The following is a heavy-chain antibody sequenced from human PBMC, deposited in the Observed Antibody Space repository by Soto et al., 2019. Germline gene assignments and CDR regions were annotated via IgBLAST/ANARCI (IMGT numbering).Heavy chain of an antibody. D-gene: IGHD2-15*01. J-gene: IGHJ5*02. CDR3: TRSWEFTGGSCVLRGAWFDP. CDR1: GGTFNSYA. V-gene: IGHV1-69*11. Sequence: QVQLVQSGAEVKKPGSSVTVSCKASGGTFNSYAVSWVRQAPGQGLEWMGVLIPVLGTRNYAHKFQGRLTIIGDDSTSTIYMERRSLRSGDSAVYYCTRSWEFTGGSCVLRGAWFDPWGQGTLVTVSS. CDR2: LIPVLGTR.